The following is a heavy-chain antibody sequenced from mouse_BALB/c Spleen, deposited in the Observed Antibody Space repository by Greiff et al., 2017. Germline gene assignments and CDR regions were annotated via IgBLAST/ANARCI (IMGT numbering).Heavy chain of an antibody. D-gene: IGHD2-1*01. Sequence: LVESGAELARPGASVKMSCKASGYSFTSYTMHWVKQRPGQGLEWIGYINPSSGYTNYNQKFKDKATLTADKSSSTAYMQLSSLTSEDSAVYYCASRGNYGAMDYWGQGTSVTVSS. CDR3: ASRGNYGAMDY. CDR2: INPSSGYT. CDR1: GYSFTSYT. J-gene: IGHJ4*01. V-gene: IGHV1-4*01.